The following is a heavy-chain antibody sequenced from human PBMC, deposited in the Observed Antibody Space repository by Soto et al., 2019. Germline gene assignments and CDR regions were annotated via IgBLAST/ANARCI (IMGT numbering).Heavy chain of an antibody. J-gene: IGHJ6*02. CDR3: ARTDWGSWYNYYYYGMDV. V-gene: IGHV4-34*01. CDR1: GGSFSGYY. CDR2: INHSGST. Sequence: QVQLQQWGAGLLKPSETLSLTCAVYGGSFSGYYWSWIRQPPGKGLEWIGEINHSGSTNYNPSLKSRVTISVDTSKNQFSLKLSSVTAADTAVYYCARTDWGSWYNYYYYGMDVWGQGTTVTVSS. D-gene: IGHD6-13*01.